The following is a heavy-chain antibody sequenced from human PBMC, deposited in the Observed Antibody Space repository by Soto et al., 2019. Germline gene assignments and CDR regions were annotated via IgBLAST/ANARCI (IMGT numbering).Heavy chain of an antibody. J-gene: IGHJ5*02. V-gene: IGHV3-23*01. CDR3: ATEDSSGYYNWFDP. Sequence: GGSLRLSCAASGFTFSSYAMSWVRQAPGKGLEWVSAISGSGGSTYYADSVKGRFTVSRDNSKNTLYLQMNSLRAEDTAVYYCATEDSSGYYNWFDPWGQGTLVTVSS. D-gene: IGHD3-22*01. CDR1: GFTFSSYA. CDR2: ISGSGGST.